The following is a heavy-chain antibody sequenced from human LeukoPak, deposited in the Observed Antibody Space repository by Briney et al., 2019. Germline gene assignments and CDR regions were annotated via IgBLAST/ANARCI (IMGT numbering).Heavy chain of an antibody. CDR1: GGSITSGSYY. D-gene: IGHD1-20*01. J-gene: IGHJ4*02. Sequence: SETLSLTCTVSGGSITSGSYYWSWIRQPAGKELECIEHIYTSGSTTYNPSLKSRVTISIDTSKNQFSLKLTSVTAADTAVYYCARGITGFPYWGQGTLVTVSS. V-gene: IGHV4-61*09. CDR2: IYTSGST. CDR3: ARGITGFPY.